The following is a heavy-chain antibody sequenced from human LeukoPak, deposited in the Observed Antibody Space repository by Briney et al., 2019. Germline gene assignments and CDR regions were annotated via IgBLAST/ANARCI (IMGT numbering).Heavy chain of an antibody. D-gene: IGHD3-22*01. V-gene: IGHV4-59*01. CDR3: ARVLDSSGRYFDY. CDR1: GGSISGYY. Sequence: PSETLSLTCTVSGGSISGYYWSWIRQPPGKGLEWIGKIYSSGSTDYNPSLKSRVTISVDTSKIQFSLKLSSVTAADTAVYYCARVLDSSGRYFDYWGQGTLVTVSS. CDR2: IYSSGST. J-gene: IGHJ4*02.